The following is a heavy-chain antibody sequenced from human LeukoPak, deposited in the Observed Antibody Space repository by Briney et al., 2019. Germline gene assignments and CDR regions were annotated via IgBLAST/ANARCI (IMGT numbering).Heavy chain of an antibody. CDR2: ISNSGATI. Sequence: GGSLRLSCAASGSGFSFSNAWMTWVRQAPGKGLEWVSYISNSGATIYYADSVKGRFTISRDNAKSSLFLQMNSLRAEDTGVYYCARATFSSSGHSYWGQGTLVTVSS. J-gene: IGHJ4*02. CDR3: ARATFSSSGHSY. D-gene: IGHD6-13*01. V-gene: IGHV3-48*04. CDR1: GSGFSFSNAW.